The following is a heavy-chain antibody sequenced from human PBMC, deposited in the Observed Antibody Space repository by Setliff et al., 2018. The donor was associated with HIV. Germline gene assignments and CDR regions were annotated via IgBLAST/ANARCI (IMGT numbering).Heavy chain of an antibody. CDR3: ARGGMGSSTDYY. J-gene: IGHJ4*02. Sequence: SETLSLTCTVSGGSISSYYWSWIRQPPGKGLEWIGYIYTSGSTNYNPSLKSRVTISVDTSKNQFSLKLSSVTAADTAVYYCARGGMGSSTDYYWGQGTLVTVSS. CDR1: GGSISSYY. D-gene: IGHD6-13*01. V-gene: IGHV4-4*08. CDR2: IYTSGST.